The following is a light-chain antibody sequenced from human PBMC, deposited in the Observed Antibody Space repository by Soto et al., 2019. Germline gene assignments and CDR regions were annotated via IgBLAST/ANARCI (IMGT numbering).Light chain of an antibody. CDR1: SSDVGIYNY. J-gene: IGLJ1*01. V-gene: IGLV2-14*01. CDR2: EVS. CDR3: SSYTTSSTLV. Sequence: QSALTQPASVSGSPGQSITISCAGTSSDVGIYNYVSWYQQHPGRAPKLMIYEVSNRPSGVSHRFSGSKSGNTASLTISGLQAEDEADYYCSSYTTSSTLVFGTGTKLTVL.